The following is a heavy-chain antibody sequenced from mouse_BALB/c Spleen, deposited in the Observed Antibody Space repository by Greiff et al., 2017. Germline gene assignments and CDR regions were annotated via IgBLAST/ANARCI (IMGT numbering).Heavy chain of an antibody. V-gene: IGHV1-82*01. CDR3: ARGGTRDY. CDR1: GYAFSSSW. CDR2: IYPGDGDT. Sequence: VQLQQSGPELVKPGASVKISCKASGYAFSSSWMNWVKQRPGQGLEWIGRIYPGDGDTNYNGKFKGKATLTADKSSSTAYMQLSSLTSVDSAVYFCARGGTRDYWGQGTSVTVSS. D-gene: IGHD1-1*01. J-gene: IGHJ4*01.